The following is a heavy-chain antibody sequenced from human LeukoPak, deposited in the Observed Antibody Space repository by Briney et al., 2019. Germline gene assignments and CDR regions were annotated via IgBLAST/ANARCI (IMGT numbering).Heavy chain of an antibody. D-gene: IGHD1-26*01. CDR1: GGSISSYY. Sequence: SETLSLTCTVSGGSISSYYWSWIRQPPGKGLEWIGRIYTSGSTNYNPSLKSRVTMSVDTSKNQFSLKLSSVTAADTAVYYCAVGGSYGPSLDYWGQGTLVTVSS. CDR2: IYTSGST. CDR3: AVGGSYGPSLDY. J-gene: IGHJ4*02. V-gene: IGHV4-4*07.